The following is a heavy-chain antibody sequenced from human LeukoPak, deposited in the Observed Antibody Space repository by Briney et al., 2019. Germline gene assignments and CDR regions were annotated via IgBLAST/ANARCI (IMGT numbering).Heavy chain of an antibody. D-gene: IGHD3-3*01. V-gene: IGHV1-2*04. CDR2: INPNSGGT. CDR1: GYTFTGYY. Sequence: ASVKVSCKASGYTFTGYYMHWVRQAPGQGLEWMGWINPNSGGTNYAQKFQGWVTMTRDTSISTAYMELSRLRSDDTAVYYCAREARYYDFWSGYYTPNGMDVWGQGTTVTVSS. J-gene: IGHJ6*02. CDR3: AREARYYDFWSGYYTPNGMDV.